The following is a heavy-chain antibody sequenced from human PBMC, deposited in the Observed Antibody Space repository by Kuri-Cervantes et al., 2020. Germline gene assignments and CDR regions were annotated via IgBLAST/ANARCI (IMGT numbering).Heavy chain of an antibody. J-gene: IGHJ1*01. V-gene: IGHV3-30-3*01. CDR1: GFTFSSYA. Sequence: GGSLRLSCAASGFTFSSYAMHWVRQAPGKGLEWVAVISYDGSNKYYADFVKGRFTISRDNSKNTLYLQMNSLRAEDTAVYYCARPTILGYCSSTSCYRSLAEYFQHWGQGTLVTVSS. CDR3: ARPTILGYCSSTSCYRSLAEYFQH. D-gene: IGHD2-2*01. CDR2: ISYDGSNK.